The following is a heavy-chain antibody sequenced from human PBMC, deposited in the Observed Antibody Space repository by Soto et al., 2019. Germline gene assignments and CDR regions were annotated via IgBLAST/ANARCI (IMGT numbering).Heavy chain of an antibody. CDR3: AVYSSSWYAFDY. V-gene: IGHV3-30*03. CDR2: ISYDGSNK. J-gene: IGHJ4*02. CDR1: GFTFSSYG. Sequence: PGGSLRLSCAASGFTFSSYGVHWVRQAPGKGLEWVAVISYDGSNKYYADSVKGRFTISRDNSKNTLYLQMNSLRAEDTAVYYCAVYSSSWYAFDYWGQGTLVTVSS. D-gene: IGHD6-13*01.